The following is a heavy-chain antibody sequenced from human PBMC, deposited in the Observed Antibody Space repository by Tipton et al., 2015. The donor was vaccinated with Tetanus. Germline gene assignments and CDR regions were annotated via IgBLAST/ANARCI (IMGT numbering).Heavy chain of an antibody. CDR3: ARANYDFPKKGPFDS. D-gene: IGHD3-3*01. J-gene: IGHJ4*02. Sequence: TLSLTCTVSGGSIRSGDHYWNWIRQPPGKGLEWLAYVSYSGRTNSNYSLKSRITISQDTSKNQFSLKLTSVTAADTAVYYCARANYDFPKKGPFDSWGQGTLVIVSS. CDR1: GGSIRSGDHY. CDR2: VSYSGRT. V-gene: IGHV4-61*08.